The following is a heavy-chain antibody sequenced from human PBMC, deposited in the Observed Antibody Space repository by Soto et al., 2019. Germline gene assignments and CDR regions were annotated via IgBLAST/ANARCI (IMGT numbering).Heavy chain of an antibody. D-gene: IGHD6-13*01. CDR3: VRAAGIAAAGSSQGVL. J-gene: IGHJ4*02. CDR2: ISFEGSHK. Sequence: QVQLVESGGGVVQPGRFLTLSCEASGFAIRNNAIHWVRQAPGKGLEWVAVISFEGSHKYYADSVKGRFTVSRDNSKNTVSLQMDRLTSEASSLYYCVRAAGIAAAGSSQGVLWGQGTRVTVSS. CDR1: GFAIRNNA. V-gene: IGHV3-30-3*01.